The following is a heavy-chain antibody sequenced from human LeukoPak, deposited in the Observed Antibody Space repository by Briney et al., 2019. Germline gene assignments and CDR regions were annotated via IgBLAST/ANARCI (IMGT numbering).Heavy chain of an antibody. CDR1: GFTSSSYG. D-gene: IGHD1-26*01. CDR3: AKDLSSGSYYDPNY. J-gene: IGHJ4*02. Sequence: QPSGTLTLTSAASGFTSSSYGLHWVRQAPGKGLEWVAFIRYGGNNKYYAEFVKDRFAIPRDNSKHTLYLQMNSVRAEDTAVYYCAKDLSSGSYYDPNYWGQGTLVTVCS. CDR2: IRYGGNNK. V-gene: IGHV3-30*02.